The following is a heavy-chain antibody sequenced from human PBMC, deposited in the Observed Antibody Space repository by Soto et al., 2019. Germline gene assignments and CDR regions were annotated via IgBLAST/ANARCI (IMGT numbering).Heavy chain of an antibody. Sequence: QVQLVQSGAEVKKPGASVKVSCKASGYTFTSYYMHWVRQAPGQGLEWMGRINPSGTTTDYAQKFQGRVTMTRDTSTSTYYMELSSLRSEDTAGYDGARPQIASHYYYGRDVGGQGTTVTVSS. CDR1: GYTFTSYY. V-gene: IGHV1-46*01. D-gene: IGHD2-2*01. CDR2: INPSGTTT. J-gene: IGHJ6*02. CDR3: ARPQIASHYYYGRDV.